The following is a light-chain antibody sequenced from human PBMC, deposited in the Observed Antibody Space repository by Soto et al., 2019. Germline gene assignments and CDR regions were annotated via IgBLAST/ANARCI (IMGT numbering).Light chain of an antibody. CDR2: DAS. V-gene: IGKV1-5*01. J-gene: IGKJ1*01. Sequence: EIQMTQSPTTLSASVGDRVTITCRASQSISIWLAWYQQKPGKAPNILIYDASTLVSGVPSRFSGSGSGTEFTLTISSLQPDDFATYYCQQYNNYFSWTFGQGTKVEIK. CDR1: QSISIW. CDR3: QQYNNYFSWT.